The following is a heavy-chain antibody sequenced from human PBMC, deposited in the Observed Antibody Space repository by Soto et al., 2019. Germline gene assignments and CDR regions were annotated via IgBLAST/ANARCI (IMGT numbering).Heavy chain of an antibody. Sequence: GGSLRLSCAASGFTFSSYAMHWVRQAPGKGLEWVAVISYDGSNKYYADSVKGRFTISRDNSKNTLYLQMNSLGAEDTAVYYCARDLCSRSGGSCYPLENGMDVWGQGTTVTVSS. CDR2: ISYDGSNK. D-gene: IGHD2-15*01. CDR1: GFTFSSYA. CDR3: ARDLCSRSGGSCYPLENGMDV. V-gene: IGHV3-30-3*01. J-gene: IGHJ6*02.